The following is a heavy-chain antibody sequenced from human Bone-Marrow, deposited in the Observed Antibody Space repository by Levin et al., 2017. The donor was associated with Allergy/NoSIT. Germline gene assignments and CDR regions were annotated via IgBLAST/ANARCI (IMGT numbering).Heavy chain of an antibody. CDR1: GGSVSSGDYY. D-gene: IGHD5-18*01. V-gene: IGHV4-61*08. CDR2: IYYTGNT. Sequence: SETLSLTCTVSGGSVSSGDYYWNWIQQPPGTGLEWIGYIYYTGNTNCNPSLKSRVTISADTSKTQFSLKLTSVTAADTAVYYCARLDDTALSLWGQGTLVTVSS. J-gene: IGHJ4*02. CDR3: ARLDDTALSL.